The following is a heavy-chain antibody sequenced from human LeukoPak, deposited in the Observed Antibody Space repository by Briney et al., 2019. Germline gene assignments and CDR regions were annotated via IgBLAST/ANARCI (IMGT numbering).Heavy chain of an antibody. D-gene: IGHD5-12*01. J-gene: IGHJ5*02. Sequence: SETLSLTCAVSGGSISSSNWWSWVRQPPGKGLEWIGEIYHSGSTNYNPSLKSRVTISVDKSKNQFSLKLSSVTAADTAVYYCARDDRGYEIHNWFDPWGQGALVTVSS. CDR3: ARDDRGYEIHNWFDP. V-gene: IGHV4-4*02. CDR2: IYHSGST. CDR1: GGSISSSNW.